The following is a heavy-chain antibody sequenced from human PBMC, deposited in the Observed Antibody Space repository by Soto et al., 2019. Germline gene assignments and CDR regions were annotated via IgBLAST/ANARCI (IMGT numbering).Heavy chain of an antibody. J-gene: IGHJ6*02. D-gene: IGHD3-3*01. V-gene: IGHV4-30-4*01. Sequence: SETLSLTCTVSGGSISSGDYYWSWIRQPPGKGLEWIGNIYYSGRTYYNPSLKSRVTISVDTSKNQFSLKLSSVTAADTAVYYCARVGITIFGVANYYYGMDVWGQGSTVTVSS. CDR1: GGSISSGDYY. CDR2: IYYSGRT. CDR3: ARVGITIFGVANYYYGMDV.